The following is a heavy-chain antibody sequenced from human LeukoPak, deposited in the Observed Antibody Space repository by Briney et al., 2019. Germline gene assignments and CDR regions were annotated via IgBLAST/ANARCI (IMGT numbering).Heavy chain of an antibody. V-gene: IGHV3-30*04. J-gene: IGHJ5*02. CDR3: AGDYGSRRFDP. CDR2: ISYDGSNK. D-gene: IGHD1-26*01. CDR1: GFTFSSYA. Sequence: GGSLRLSCAASGFTFSSYAMHWVRQAPGKGLEWVAVISYDGSNKYYADSVKGRFTISRDNSKNTLYLQMNSLRAEDTAVYYCAGDYGSRRFDPWGQGTLVTVSS.